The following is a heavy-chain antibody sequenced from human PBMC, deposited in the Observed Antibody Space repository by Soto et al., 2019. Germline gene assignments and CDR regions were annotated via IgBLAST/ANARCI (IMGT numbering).Heavy chain of an antibody. CDR2: INAGNGNT. D-gene: IGHD6-19*01. Sequence: QVQLVQSGAEVKKPGASVKVSFNASGYTLTSYAVHWVRQAPGQRLEWIGWINAGNGNTKYSQKFQDRVTITRDTSASTAYMELSSLRSEDTAVYYCARDLGGWPDYWGQGTLVTVSS. CDR3: ARDLGGWPDY. J-gene: IGHJ4*02. V-gene: IGHV1-3*01. CDR1: GYTLTSYA.